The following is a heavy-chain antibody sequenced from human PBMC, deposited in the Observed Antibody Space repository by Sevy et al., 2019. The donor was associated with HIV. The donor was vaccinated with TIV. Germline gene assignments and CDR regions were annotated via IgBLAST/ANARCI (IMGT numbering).Heavy chain of an antibody. Sequence: GGSLRLSCAASGFNVNDNYMTWVRQAPGKRLEWVSIIHADGSSYYADSVKGRFTMSRDDSKNIVNLQMNSLRADDTAVYYCARDRRFCGNECYLYYYYGMDVWGQGTAVTVSS. V-gene: IGHV3-53*01. D-gene: IGHD3-16*02. CDR2: IHADGSS. CDR3: ARDRRFCGNECYLYYYYGMDV. J-gene: IGHJ6*02. CDR1: GFNVNDNY.